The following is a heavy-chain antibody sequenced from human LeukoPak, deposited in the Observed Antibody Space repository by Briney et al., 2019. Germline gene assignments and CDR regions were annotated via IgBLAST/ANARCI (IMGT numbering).Heavy chain of an antibody. CDR3: ASVSGSRYLNTRYNWFDP. CDR1: GGSISSSSYY. Sequence: SETPSLTCTVSGGSISSSSYYWGWIRQPPGKGLEWIGSIYYSGSTYYNPSLKSRVTISVDTSKNQFSLKLSSVTAADTAVYYCASVSGSRYLNTRYNWFDPWGQGTLVTVSS. CDR2: IYYSGST. J-gene: IGHJ5*02. V-gene: IGHV4-39*07. D-gene: IGHD3-9*01.